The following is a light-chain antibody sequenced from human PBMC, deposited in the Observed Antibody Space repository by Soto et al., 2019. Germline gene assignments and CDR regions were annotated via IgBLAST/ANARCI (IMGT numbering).Light chain of an antibody. V-gene: IGKV1-5*01. Sequence: DIQMTQSPSTLSASVGDRVTITGRASQSISGWLAWYQQKPGKVPNLLIYDASSLQSGVPSRFSGSGSGTEFTLTISSLQPDDFATYYCQQYNSYAITFGQGTRLEIK. J-gene: IGKJ5*01. CDR3: QQYNSYAIT. CDR1: QSISGW. CDR2: DAS.